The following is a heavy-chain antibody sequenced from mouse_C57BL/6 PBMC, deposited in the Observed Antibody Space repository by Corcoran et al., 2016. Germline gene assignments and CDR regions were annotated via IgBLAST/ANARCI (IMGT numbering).Heavy chain of an antibody. V-gene: IGHV1-26*01. D-gene: IGHD1-1*01. J-gene: IGHJ4*01. CDR1: GYTFTDYY. Sequence: EVQLQQSGPELVKPGASVKISCKASGYTFTDYYMNWVKQSHGKSLEWIGDINPNNGGTSYNQKFKGKATLTVDKSSSTAYMELRSLTSEDSAVYYCASPDYYYGSSYAMDYWGQGTSVTVSS. CDR2: INPNNGGT. CDR3: ASPDYYYGSSYAMDY.